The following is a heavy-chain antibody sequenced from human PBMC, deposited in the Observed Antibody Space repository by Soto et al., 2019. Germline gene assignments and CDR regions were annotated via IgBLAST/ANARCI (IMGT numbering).Heavy chain of an antibody. Sequence: EVQLLESGGGLVQPGGSLRLSCAASGFTFSTFAMSWVRQAPGKGPEWVSGISGSGTSTYYADSVKGRFTISRDNSKKPLYLQMNSLRAEDTAVYYCAKTEQWLIAYFDYWGQGTLVTVSS. V-gene: IGHV3-23*01. CDR2: ISGSGTST. D-gene: IGHD6-19*01. CDR1: GFTFSTFA. J-gene: IGHJ4*02. CDR3: AKTEQWLIAYFDY.